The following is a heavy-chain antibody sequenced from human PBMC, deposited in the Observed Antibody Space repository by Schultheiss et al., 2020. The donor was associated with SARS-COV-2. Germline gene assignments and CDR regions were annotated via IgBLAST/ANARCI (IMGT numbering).Heavy chain of an antibody. CDR2: ISYDGSNK. CDR1: GFTFSSYA. Sequence: GGSLRLSCAASGFTFSSYAMHWVRQAPGKGLEWVAVISYDGSNKYYADSVKGRFTISRDNSKNTLYLQMNSLRAEDTAVYYCAKGREVCTGSCYRGYFDYSGRGALVTVSS. D-gene: IGHD2-8*02. V-gene: IGHV3-30*04. J-gene: IGHJ4*02. CDR3: AKGREVCTGSCYRGYFDY.